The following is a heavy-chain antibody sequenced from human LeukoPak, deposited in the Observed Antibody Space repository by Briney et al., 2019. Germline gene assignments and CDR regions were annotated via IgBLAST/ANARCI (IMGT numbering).Heavy chain of an antibody. V-gene: IGHV3-74*01. D-gene: IGHD6-13*01. J-gene: IGHJ4*02. CDR1: GFTFSTYW. CDR3: ARGPGVAAAGTYYFDC. CDR2: LNSDGSSA. Sequence: GGSLILSCAASGFTFSTYWMHWVRLAPGKGLVWVARLNSDGSSASYADSVKGRFTISRDNAKKTLFLQMDSLRAEDTAVYYCARGPGVAAAGTYYFDCWGQGTLATVSS.